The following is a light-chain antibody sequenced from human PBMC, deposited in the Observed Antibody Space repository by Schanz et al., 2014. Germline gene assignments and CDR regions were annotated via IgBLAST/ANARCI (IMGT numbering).Light chain of an antibody. CDR3: CSYASNNPRVV. CDR2: EGS. V-gene: IGLV2-14*02. CDR1: SSDVGSYNL. Sequence: QSALTQPASVSGSPGQSITISCTGTSSDVGSYNLVSWYQQHPGKAPKLMIYEGSKRPSGVSNRFSGSKSGNTASLTISGLQAEDEADYYCCSYASNNPRVVFGGGTKLTVL. J-gene: IGLJ2*01.